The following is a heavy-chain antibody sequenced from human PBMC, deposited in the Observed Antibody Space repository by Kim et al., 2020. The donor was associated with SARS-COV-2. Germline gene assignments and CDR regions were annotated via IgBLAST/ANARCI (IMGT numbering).Heavy chain of an antibody. V-gene: IGHV3-9*01. CDR3: AKAHRRYCSSTSCPIDY. Sequence: GGSLRLSCAASGFTFDDYAMHWVRQAPGKGLEWVSGISWNSGSIGYADSVKGRFTISRDNAKNSLYLQMNSLRAEDTALYYCAKAHRRYCSSTSCPIDY. J-gene: IGHJ4*01. D-gene: IGHD2-2*01. CDR2: ISWNSGSI. CDR1: GFTFDDYA.